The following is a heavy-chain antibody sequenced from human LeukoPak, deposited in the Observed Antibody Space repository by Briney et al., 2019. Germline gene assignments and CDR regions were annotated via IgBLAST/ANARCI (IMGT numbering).Heavy chain of an antibody. V-gene: IGHV6-1*01. Sequence: SQTLSLTCAISGDSVSSNSAAWIWIRQSPSRSLEWLGRTYYRSKWYNDYAVSVKSRITINPDTSKNQFSLQLNSVTPEDTAVYYCARVPRIAAAGLYYFDYWGQGTLVTVSS. CDR3: ARVPRIAAAGLYYFDY. CDR2: TYYRSKWYN. CDR1: GDSVSSNSAA. J-gene: IGHJ4*02. D-gene: IGHD6-13*01.